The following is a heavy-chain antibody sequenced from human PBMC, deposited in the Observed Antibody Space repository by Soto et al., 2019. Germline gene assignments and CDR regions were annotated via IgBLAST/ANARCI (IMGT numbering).Heavy chain of an antibody. CDR1: GFTFRNYA. Sequence: EVELLESGGGLVQPGGSVRRSCAASGFTFRNYAMSWVRQAPGKGLEWVSSIHGEGAGSFYADAVKGRFTVSRDDSKQTLYLHMCSLRVDDTTVYYCLKDGVARNGNWDWFDPWGQGTLVTVAS. CDR2: IHGEGAGS. V-gene: IGHV3-23*01. J-gene: IGHJ5*02. D-gene: IGHD6-19*01. CDR3: LKDGVARNGNWDWFDP.